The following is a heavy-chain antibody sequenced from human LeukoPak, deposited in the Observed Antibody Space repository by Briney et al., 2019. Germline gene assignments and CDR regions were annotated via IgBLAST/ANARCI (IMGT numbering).Heavy chain of an antibody. CDR3: ARDLLGAQRRMDV. Sequence: GGSLRLSCAASGFTFSSYGMHWVRQAPGKGLEWVAVIWYDGSNKYYADSVKGRFTISRDNSKNTLYLQMNSLRAEDTAVYYCARDLLGAQRRMDVWGQGTTVTVSS. CDR2: IWYDGSNK. CDR1: GFTFSSYG. J-gene: IGHJ6*02. D-gene: IGHD3-3*01. V-gene: IGHV3-33*01.